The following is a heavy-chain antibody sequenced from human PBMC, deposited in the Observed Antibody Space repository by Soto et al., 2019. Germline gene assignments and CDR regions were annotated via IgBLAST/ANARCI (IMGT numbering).Heavy chain of an antibody. V-gene: IGHV1-69*04. CDR1: GYTFTSYG. CDR3: ASHMVRGVIRSYYYYYMDV. D-gene: IGHD3-10*01. J-gene: IGHJ6*03. CDR2: ISPILGIA. Sequence: ASVKVSCKASGYTFTSYGISWVRQAPGQGLEWMGRISPILGIANYAQKFQGRVTITADKSTSTAYMELSSLRSEDTAVYYCASHMVRGVIRSYYYYYMDVWGKGTTVTVSS.